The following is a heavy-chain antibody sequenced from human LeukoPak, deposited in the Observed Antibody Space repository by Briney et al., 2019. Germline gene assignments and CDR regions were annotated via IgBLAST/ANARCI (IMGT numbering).Heavy chain of an antibody. CDR3: ARGRPGSGWSFDY. J-gene: IGHJ4*02. V-gene: IGHV1-46*01. CDR1: GYTFTTHY. D-gene: IGHD6-19*01. CDR2: INPSGGTT. Sequence: ASVKVSCKASGYTFTTHYIHWVRQAPGQGLEWMGIINPSGGTTNYAQKFQGRVTMTRDTSTTTLYMELSSLRSEDTAVYYCARGRPGSGWSFDYWGQGTLVTVSS.